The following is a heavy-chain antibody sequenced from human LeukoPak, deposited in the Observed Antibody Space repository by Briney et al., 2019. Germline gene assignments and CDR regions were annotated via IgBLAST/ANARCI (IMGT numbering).Heavy chain of an antibody. J-gene: IGHJ4*02. D-gene: IGHD3-10*01. CDR2: IIPIFGTA. V-gene: IGHV1-69*05. Sequence: RASVKVSCKASGGTFSSYAISWVRQAPGQGLEWMGGIIPIFGTANYAQKFRGRVTITTDESTSTAYMELGSLRSEDTAVYYCARVLSSGQPEDYWGQGTLVTVSS. CDR3: ARVLSSGQPEDY. CDR1: GGTFSSYA.